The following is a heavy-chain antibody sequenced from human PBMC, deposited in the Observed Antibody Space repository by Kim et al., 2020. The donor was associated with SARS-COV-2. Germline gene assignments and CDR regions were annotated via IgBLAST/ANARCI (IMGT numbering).Heavy chain of an antibody. CDR2: ISSSGSTI. J-gene: IGHJ4*02. D-gene: IGHD3-3*01. CDR3: ARDSGYDFWSGYSTPIDY. CDR1: GFTFSDYY. Sequence: GGSLRLSCAASGFTFSDYYMSWIRQAPGKGLEWVSYISSSGSTIYYADSVKGRFTISRDNAKNSLYLQMNSLRAEDTAVYYCARDSGYDFWSGYSTPIDYWGQGTLVTVSS. V-gene: IGHV3-11*01.